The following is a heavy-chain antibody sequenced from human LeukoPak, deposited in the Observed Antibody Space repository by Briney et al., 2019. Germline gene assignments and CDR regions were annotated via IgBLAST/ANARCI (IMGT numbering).Heavy chain of an antibody. V-gene: IGHV3-30*18. J-gene: IGHJ6*04. CDR2: ISYDGSNK. D-gene: IGHD3-10*01. Sequence: PGGSLRLSCAASGFTFSSYGMHWVRQAPGKGLEWVAVISYDGSNKYYADSVKGRFTISRDNSKNTLYLQMNSLGAEDTAVYYCAKSRESDYYYGMDVWGKGTTVTVSS. CDR1: GFTFSSYG. CDR3: AKSRESDYYYGMDV.